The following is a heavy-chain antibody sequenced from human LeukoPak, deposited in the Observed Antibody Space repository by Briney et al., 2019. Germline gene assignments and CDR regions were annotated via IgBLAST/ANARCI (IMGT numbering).Heavy chain of an antibody. Sequence: GGSLRLSCAASGFTFSIYAMSWVRQAPGKGLQWVSSITSRGESTLYADSVKGRFTISRDNYKNTLYVQMNSLRAEDTAVYYCAKLVPSDDFWSGYLGWFDPWGQGTLVTVSS. V-gene: IGHV3-23*01. CDR2: ITSRGEST. CDR3: AKLVPSDDFWSGYLGWFDP. CDR1: GFTFSIYA. J-gene: IGHJ5*02. D-gene: IGHD3-3*01.